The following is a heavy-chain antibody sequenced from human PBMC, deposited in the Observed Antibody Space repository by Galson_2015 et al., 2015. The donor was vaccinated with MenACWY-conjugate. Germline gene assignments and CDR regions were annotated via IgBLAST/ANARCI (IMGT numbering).Heavy chain of an antibody. J-gene: IGHJ6*03. V-gene: IGHV3-48*03. CDR2: ISKSGSPI. Sequence: SLRLPCAVSGYTFTGYEFNWVRQAPGKGLEWLPYISKSGSPIYYADSVKGRFTISRDNTKKSLFLQMNSLTAGDTAVYYCARVATWIHQYYYYMDVWGKGTTVTVSS. CDR3: ARVATWIHQYYYYMDV. D-gene: IGHD5-18*01. CDR1: GYTFTGYE.